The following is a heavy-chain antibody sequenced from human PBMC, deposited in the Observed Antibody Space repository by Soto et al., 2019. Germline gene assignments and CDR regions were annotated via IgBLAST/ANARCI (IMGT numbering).Heavy chain of an antibody. V-gene: IGHV3-30*01. Sequence: QEQLVESGGGVVQPGRSLRLSCTASGFTFRSHAMHWVRQAPGKGLEWVAVISYDGRNNYYADSVKGRFTISRDNSKNTLDLQVNSLTTEDTAVYYCARDRAGDILAISLAATPYFDSWGQGTLVTVSS. CDR1: GFTFRSHA. J-gene: IGHJ4*02. CDR3: ARDRAGDILAISLAATPYFDS. CDR2: ISYDGRNN. D-gene: IGHD2-15*01.